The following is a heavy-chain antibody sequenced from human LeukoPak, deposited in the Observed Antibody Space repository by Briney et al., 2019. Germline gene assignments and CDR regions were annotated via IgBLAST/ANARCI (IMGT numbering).Heavy chain of an antibody. V-gene: IGHV1-2*02. CDR1: GFTFSSYG. Sequence: GGSLRLSCAASGFTFSSYGMHWVRQAPGQGLEWMGWINPKSGGTNYAQKFQGRVTMTRDTSISTAYMDMSSLRSDDTAVYYCARNLWFGESSDAFDMWGQGTMVTVSS. CDR2: INPKSGGT. J-gene: IGHJ3*02. D-gene: IGHD3-10*01. CDR3: ARNLWFGESSDAFDM.